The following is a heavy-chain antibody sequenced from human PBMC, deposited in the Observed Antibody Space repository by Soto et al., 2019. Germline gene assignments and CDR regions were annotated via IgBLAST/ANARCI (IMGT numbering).Heavy chain of an antibody. CDR3: AKDRGYCSGTGCYPDY. Sequence: GGSLRLSCSASGFTFSDYGMHWVRQAPGKGLEWVAVISYDGSNKYYADSVKGRFTISRDNSKNTLYLQMNSLRAEDTAVYYCAKDRGYCSGTGCYPDYWGQGTLVTVSS. D-gene: IGHD2-2*01. J-gene: IGHJ4*02. V-gene: IGHV3-30*18. CDR1: GFTFSDYG. CDR2: ISYDGSNK.